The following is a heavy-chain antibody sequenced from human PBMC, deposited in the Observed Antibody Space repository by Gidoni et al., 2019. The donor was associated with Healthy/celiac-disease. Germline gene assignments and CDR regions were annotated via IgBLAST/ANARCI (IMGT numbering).Heavy chain of an antibody. CDR1: GFTFSSYA. J-gene: IGHJ4*02. Sequence: EVQLLESGGGLVQPGGSLRLSCAASGFTFSSYAMSWVRQAPGKGLEWVSAISGSGGSTYYADSVKGRFTISRDNSKNTLYLQMNSLRAEDTAVYYCAKESGYSYGLSFTFSYYFDYWGQGTLVTVSS. CDR2: ISGSGGST. CDR3: AKESGYSYGLSFTFSYYFDY. V-gene: IGHV3-23*01. D-gene: IGHD5-18*01.